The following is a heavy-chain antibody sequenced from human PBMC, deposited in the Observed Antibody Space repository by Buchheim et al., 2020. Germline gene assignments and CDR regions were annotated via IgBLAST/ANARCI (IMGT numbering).Heavy chain of an antibody. D-gene: IGHD1-1*01. V-gene: IGHV3-21*01. Sequence: EVQLVESGGGLVKPGGFLRLSCAASGFTFSSYSMNWVRQAPGKGLEWVSSISSSSSYIYYADSVTGRFTISRDNAKNSLHPQMNSLRAEDTAVYYCARVWGLERLGVYYGMDVWGQGTT. CDR1: GFTFSSYS. CDR3: ARVWGLERLGVYYGMDV. J-gene: IGHJ6*02. CDR2: ISSSSSYI.